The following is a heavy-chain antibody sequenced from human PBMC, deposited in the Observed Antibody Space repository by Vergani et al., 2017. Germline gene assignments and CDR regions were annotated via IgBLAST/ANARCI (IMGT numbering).Heavy chain of an antibody. CDR3: ARERLIVVVVAATSGPNWFDP. Sequence: QVQLQQWGAGLLKPSETLSLTCAVYGGSFSGYYWSWIRQPPGKGLEWIGEINHSGSTNYNPSLKSRVTISVDTSKNQFSLKLSSVTAADTAVYYCARERLIVVVVAATSGPNWFDPWGQGTLVTVSS. D-gene: IGHD2-15*01. CDR1: GGSFSGYY. J-gene: IGHJ5*02. CDR2: INHSGST. V-gene: IGHV4-34*01.